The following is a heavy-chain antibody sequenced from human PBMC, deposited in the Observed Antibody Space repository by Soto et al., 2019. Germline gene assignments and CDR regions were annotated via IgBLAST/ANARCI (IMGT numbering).Heavy chain of an antibody. V-gene: IGHV1-18*01. CDR2: ISAYNGNT. D-gene: IGHD6-13*01. CDR3: ARDQSSSWRLENWFDP. Sequence: GASVKVSCKASGYTFTSYGISCVRHSPGQGLEWMGWISAYNGNTNYAQKLQGRVTMTTDTSTSTAYMELRSLRSDDTAVYYCARDQSSSWRLENWFDPWGQGTLVTVSS. J-gene: IGHJ5*02. CDR1: GYTFTSYG.